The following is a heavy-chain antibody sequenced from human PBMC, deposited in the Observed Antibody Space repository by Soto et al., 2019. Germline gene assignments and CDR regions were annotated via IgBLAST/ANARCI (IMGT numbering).Heavy chain of an antibody. V-gene: IGHV1-46*01. Sequence: ASVKFSCKASGYTFTSYNMHWVRQAPGQGLEWMGIINPSGGSTSYAQKFQGRVTMTRDTSTSTVYMELSSLRSEDTAVYYCARDRPPDQGGMDVWGQGTTVTVS. CDR1: GYTFTSYN. CDR3: ARDRPPDQGGMDV. D-gene: IGHD2-2*01. J-gene: IGHJ6*02. CDR2: INPSGGST.